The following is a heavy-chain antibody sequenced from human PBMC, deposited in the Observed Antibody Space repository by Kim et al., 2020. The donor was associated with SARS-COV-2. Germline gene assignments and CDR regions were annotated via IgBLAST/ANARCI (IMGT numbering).Heavy chain of an antibody. CDR3: ASSDYYYDSRSFDP. V-gene: IGHV4-4*07. Sequence: HSRKSRVTMSVDTSKNQFSLKLSSVTAADTAVYYCASSDYYYDSRSFDPWGQGTLVTVSS. J-gene: IGHJ5*02. D-gene: IGHD3-22*01.